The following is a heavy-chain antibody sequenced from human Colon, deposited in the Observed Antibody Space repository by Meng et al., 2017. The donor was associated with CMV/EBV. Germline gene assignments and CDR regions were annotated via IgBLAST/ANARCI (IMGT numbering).Heavy chain of an antibody. CDR1: GFTFNKYW. CDR2: IDNEGSGA. J-gene: IGHJ5*02. Sequence: GESLKISCVASGFTFNKYWMHWVRQPPGGGLEWLSRIDNEGSGAIYADSVRGRFTVSRDNARNTVYLHMNSLRDEDTAVYSCVRDTPHSAFAPWGHGTLVTVSS. D-gene: IGHD2-15*01. CDR3: VRDTPHSAFAP. V-gene: IGHV3-74*01.